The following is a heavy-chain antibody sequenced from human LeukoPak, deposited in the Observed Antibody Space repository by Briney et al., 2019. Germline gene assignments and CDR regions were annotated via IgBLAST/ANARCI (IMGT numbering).Heavy chain of an antibody. Sequence: EASVKVSCKASGGTFSSYAISWVRQAPGQGLEWMGGIIPIFGTVNYAQKFQGRVTITADKSTSTAHMELSSLRSEDTAVYYCARDYSIAVAADAAIDAFDIWGQGTMVTVSS. V-gene: IGHV1-69*06. CDR3: ARDYSIAVAADAAIDAFDI. CDR1: GGTFSSYA. D-gene: IGHD6-19*01. CDR2: IIPIFGTV. J-gene: IGHJ3*02.